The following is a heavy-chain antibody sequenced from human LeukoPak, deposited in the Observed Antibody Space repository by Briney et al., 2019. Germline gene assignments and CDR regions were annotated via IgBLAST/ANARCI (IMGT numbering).Heavy chain of an antibody. V-gene: IGHV3-30-3*01. J-gene: IGHJ4*02. CDR2: ISYDANIGSNK. D-gene: IGHD3-3*01. CDR1: GFTFSRYA. CDR3: ARDGGYDFWSGYYQDY. Sequence: PGGSLILSCATSGFTFSRYAMHWVRQAPGKGLEWVALISYDANIGSNKYYADSVKGRFTISRDNSKNTLYLQMKSLRAEDRAVYYCARDGGYDFWSGYYQDYWGQGTLVTVSS.